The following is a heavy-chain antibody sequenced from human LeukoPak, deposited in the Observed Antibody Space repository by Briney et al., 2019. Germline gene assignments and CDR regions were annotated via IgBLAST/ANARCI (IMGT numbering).Heavy chain of an antibody. CDR3: AKSMNTAMVTSSGY. D-gene: IGHD5-18*01. J-gene: IGHJ4*02. V-gene: IGHV3-23*01. Sequence: PGGSLRLSCAASGFTFSSYAMSWVRQVPGKGLEWVSAISGSGGSTYYADSVKGRFTISRDNSKNTLCLQMNSLRAEDTAVYYCAKSMNTAMVTSSGYWGQGTLVTVSS. CDR1: GFTFSSYA. CDR2: ISGSGGST.